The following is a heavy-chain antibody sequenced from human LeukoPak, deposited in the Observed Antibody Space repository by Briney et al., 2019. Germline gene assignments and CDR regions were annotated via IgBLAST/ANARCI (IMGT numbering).Heavy chain of an antibody. V-gene: IGHV4-4*07. Sequence: SETLSLTCSVSGGAIISYYWSWIRQPAGKGPEWIGRIYPTGNTDYNPSLKTRVTMSTDLSKKQFSLRLRSVTAADTAVYYCARLKFYDSTGYSPGYYMDVWGKGTTVTVSS. D-gene: IGHD3-22*01. CDR3: ARLKFYDSTGYSPGYYMDV. CDR1: GGAIISYY. CDR2: IYPTGNT. J-gene: IGHJ6*03.